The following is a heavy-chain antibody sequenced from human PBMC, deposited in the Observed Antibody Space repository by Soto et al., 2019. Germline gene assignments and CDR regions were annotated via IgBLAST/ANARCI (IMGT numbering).Heavy chain of an antibody. CDR3: ARSVESHFDY. CDR2: ITSDTKTI. Sequence: EVLLVESGGDLVQRGGSLRLSCVASGFTFSVHSMNWVRQAPGKGLEWFSYITSDTKTIQYADSVKGRFTISRDNAKNSVYLQMNSLRDEDTAVYYCARSVESHFDYWGQGTVVTVSS. D-gene: IGHD6-19*01. J-gene: IGHJ4*02. V-gene: IGHV3-48*02. CDR1: GFTFSVHS.